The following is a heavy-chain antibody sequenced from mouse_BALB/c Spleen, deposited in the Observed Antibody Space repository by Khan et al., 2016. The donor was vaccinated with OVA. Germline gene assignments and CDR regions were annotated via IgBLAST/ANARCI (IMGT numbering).Heavy chain of an antibody. J-gene: IGHJ2*01. CDR1: GFTFSNYF. Sequence: EVELVESGGGLVQPGGSLKLSCVASGFTFSNYFMSWVRQTPEQRLEWVAYISNGGGSTYYPDTVKGRFTFSRDNAKNTLHLQMSSLKSEDTAMYYCARHAQTGGYVDYWGQGTTLTFSS. CDR2: ISNGGGST. CDR3: ARHAQTGGYVDY. V-gene: IGHV5-12-2*01.